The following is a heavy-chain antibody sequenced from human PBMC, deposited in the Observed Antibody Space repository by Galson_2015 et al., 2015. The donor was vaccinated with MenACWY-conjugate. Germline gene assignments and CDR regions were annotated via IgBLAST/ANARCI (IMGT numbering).Heavy chain of an antibody. V-gene: IGHV4-31*03. CDR3: ARLLQTYSGYAQCYFDY. J-gene: IGHJ4*02. Sequence: TLSLTCTVSGGSIRSGAHYWSWIRQHPGKGLEWIGYIYYSGSTYYNPSLKSRVTISVDTSKNQFSLKLSSVTAADTAVYYCARLLQTYSGYAQCYFDYWGQGTLVTVSS. CDR2: IYYSGST. D-gene: IGHD5-12*01. CDR1: GGSIRSGAHY.